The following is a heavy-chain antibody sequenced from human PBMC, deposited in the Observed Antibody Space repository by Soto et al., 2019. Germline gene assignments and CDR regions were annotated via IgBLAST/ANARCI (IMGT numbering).Heavy chain of an antibody. Sequence: VKVSCKASGGTFSSYAISWVRQAPGQGLEWMGGIIPIFGTANYAQKFQGRVTITADESTSTAYMELSSLRSEDTAVYYCAREYGAAVAGTPFFDYWGQGTLVTVSS. D-gene: IGHD6-19*01. CDR2: IIPIFGTA. V-gene: IGHV1-69*13. J-gene: IGHJ4*02. CDR1: GGTFSSYA. CDR3: AREYGAAVAGTPFFDY.